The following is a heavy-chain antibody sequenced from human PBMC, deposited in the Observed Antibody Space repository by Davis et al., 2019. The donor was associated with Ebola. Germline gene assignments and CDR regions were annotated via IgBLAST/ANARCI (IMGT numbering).Heavy chain of an antibody. CDR1: GDSVSVNSGG. CDR2: TYYNSKWNN. J-gene: IGHJ4*02. Sequence: HSQTLSLTCAISGDSVSVNSGGWNWIRQSPSRGLEWLGRTYYNSKWNNDYAVSVKSRITINQDTSRNHFSLQLNSVTPEDTAVYYCARGWLRGPFDYWGQGTLVTVSS. V-gene: IGHV6-1*01. D-gene: IGHD3-9*01. CDR3: ARGWLRGPFDY.